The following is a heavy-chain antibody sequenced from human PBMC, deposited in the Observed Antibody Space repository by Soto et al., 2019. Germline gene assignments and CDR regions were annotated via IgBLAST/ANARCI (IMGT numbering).Heavy chain of an antibody. CDR3: ARASTGNLCFDY. Sequence: PSETLSLTCTVSGGSISSGDYYWSWIRQPPGKGLEWIGYIYYSGSTYYNPSLKSRVTISVDTSKNQFSLKLSSVTAADSAVYYCARASTGNLCFDYWGQGTLVTVSS. J-gene: IGHJ4*02. CDR1: GGSISSGDYY. V-gene: IGHV4-30-4*01. D-gene: IGHD1-1*01. CDR2: IYYSGST.